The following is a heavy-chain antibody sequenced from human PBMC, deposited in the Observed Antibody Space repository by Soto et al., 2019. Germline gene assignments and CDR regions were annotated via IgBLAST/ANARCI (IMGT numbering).Heavy chain of an antibody. CDR1: GGSISSSSYY. CDR2: IYYSGNI. CDR3: ARLLYDRSGYYYFDY. D-gene: IGHD3-22*01. J-gene: IGHJ4*02. V-gene: IGHV4-39*01. Sequence: SETLSLTCSVSGGSISSSSYYWGWIRQPPGKGLEWIGSIYYSGNIYHNPSLKSRISTSVDTSKNQFSLKLNSVTAADTALYYCARLLYDRSGYYYFDYWGRGTLVTVSS.